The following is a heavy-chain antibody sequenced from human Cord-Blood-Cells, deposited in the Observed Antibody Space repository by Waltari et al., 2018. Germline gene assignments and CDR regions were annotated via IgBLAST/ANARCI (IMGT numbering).Heavy chain of an antibody. D-gene: IGHD1-26*01. CDR2: IYYSESH. CDR1: GGSISSYY. Sequence: QVQLQESGPGLVKPSETLSLTCTVSGGSISSYYWSWIRQPPGKGLEWIGDIYYSESHHYTPSLKSRVTISVDTSKNQFSLKLSSVTAADTAVYYCARGEMGASHFDYWGQGTLVTVSS. J-gene: IGHJ4*02. V-gene: IGHV4-59*01. CDR3: ARGEMGASHFDY.